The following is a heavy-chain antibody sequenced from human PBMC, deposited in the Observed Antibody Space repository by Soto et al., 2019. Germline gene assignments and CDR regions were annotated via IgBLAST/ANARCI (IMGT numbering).Heavy chain of an antibody. CDR1: GFSLSTDGMC. J-gene: IGHJ6*02. D-gene: IGHD2-21*01. Sequence: SGPTPVNPTHPLTLTCTFSGFSLSTDGMCVSWIRQPPGQALEWLALIDWVDDKYYSPSLKTRITISQDTSNNKVVLLIINMPPVDTAPYSSARPQRAIPRPSHPDINVCGQGNTIAAS. CDR2: IDWVDDK. V-gene: IGHV2-70*01. CDR3: ARPQRAIPRPSHPDINV.